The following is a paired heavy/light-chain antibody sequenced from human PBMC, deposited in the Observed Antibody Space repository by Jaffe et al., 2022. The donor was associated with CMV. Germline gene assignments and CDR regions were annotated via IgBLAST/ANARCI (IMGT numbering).Heavy chain of an antibody. CDR1: GFTFSFYT. D-gene: IGHD6-19*01. Sequence: EVQLVESGGGLVKPGGSLRLSCAASGFTFSFYTLNWVRQAPGKGLDWVSSISSTGDDTYYADSVKGRFTVSRDNPKNSLYLQMNSLRAEDTAIYFCARTTYSSGWYFDHWGQGTLVTVSS. V-gene: IGHV3-21*01. J-gene: IGHJ4*02. CDR3: ARTTYSSGWYFDH. CDR2: ISSTGDDT.
Light chain of an antibody. CDR1: QSISNN. J-gene: IGKJ1*01. V-gene: IGKV3-15*01. CDR2: GAS. CDR3: QQYNDWPRT. Sequence: EIVMTQFPATLSVSPGDRATLSCRASQSISNNLVWYQQKPGQAPRLLIYGASTRAAGIPARFSGSGSGTEFTLTISSLQSEDFAVYYCQQYNDWPRTFGQGAKVDFK.